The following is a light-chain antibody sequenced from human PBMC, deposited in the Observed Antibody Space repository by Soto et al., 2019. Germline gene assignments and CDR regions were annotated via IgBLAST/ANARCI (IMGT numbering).Light chain of an antibody. V-gene: IGKV1-16*02. J-gene: IGKJ1*01. CDR1: QGIRNH. CDR3: QQYNSYWT. CDR2: GAS. Sequence: DIQMTQSPSSLSASVGDRVTITCRASQGIRNHLAWFQQKPGKAPKSLIYGASTLQSGVPPKFSGSGSGTDFTLTISSLQPDDFATYYCQQYNSYWTFGQGTKVEIK.